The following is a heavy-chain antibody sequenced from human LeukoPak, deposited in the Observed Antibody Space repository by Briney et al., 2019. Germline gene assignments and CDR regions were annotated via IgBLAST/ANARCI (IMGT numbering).Heavy chain of an antibody. D-gene: IGHD1-26*01. J-gene: IGHJ4*02. CDR2: IIPIFGTA. V-gene: IGHV1-69*05. CDR1: GGTFSSYA. Sequence: ASVKVSCKASGGTFSSYAISWVRQAPGQGLEWMGGIIPIFGTANYAQKFQGRVTMTRDTSTSTVYMELSSLRSEDTAVYYCARVGATLYFDYWGQGTLVTVSS. CDR3: ARVGATLYFDY.